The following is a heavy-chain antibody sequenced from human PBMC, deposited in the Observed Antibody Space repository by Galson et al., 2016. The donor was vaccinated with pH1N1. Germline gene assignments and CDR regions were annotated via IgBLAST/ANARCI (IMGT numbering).Heavy chain of an antibody. V-gene: IGHV1-69*13. Sequence: SVKVSCKASGDTFSNYAITWVRQAPGQGLQWMGGIIPKFGSTTESQALEGRVTFSADASTEIVFMELRSLRSEDTAVYYCARASFRELYYYQGIDVWGQGTLVTVSS. D-gene: IGHD3-10*01. J-gene: IGHJ6*02. CDR3: ARASFRELYYYQGIDV. CDR2: IIPKFGST. CDR1: GDTFSNYA.